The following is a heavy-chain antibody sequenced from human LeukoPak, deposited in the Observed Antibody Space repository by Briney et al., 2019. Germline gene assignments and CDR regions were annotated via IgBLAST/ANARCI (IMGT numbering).Heavy chain of an antibody. CDR1: GFTFSSYS. D-gene: IGHD2/OR15-2a*01. Sequence: GGSLRLSCAASGFTFSSYSMNWVRQAPGKGLQWVSLIYSGGATYYADSVKGRFTISRHNSKNTLYLQMNSLRPEDTAVYYCAREISNAFDIWGQGTMVTVSS. J-gene: IGHJ3*02. CDR2: IYSGGAT. V-gene: IGHV3-53*04. CDR3: AREISNAFDI.